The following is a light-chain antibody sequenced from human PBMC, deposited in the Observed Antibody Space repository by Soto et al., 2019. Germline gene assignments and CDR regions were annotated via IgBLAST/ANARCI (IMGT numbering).Light chain of an antibody. Sequence: VLTQSPGTLSLSPGERATLSCRASQSVSSSDLAWYQQRPGQAPRLLIYDTSSRATGIPDRFSGSGSGTDFTLTISRLEPEDFAVYYCQQYGSSPLTFGQGPKVEIK. J-gene: IGKJ1*01. V-gene: IGKV3-20*01. CDR1: QSVSSSD. CDR2: DTS. CDR3: QQYGSSPLT.